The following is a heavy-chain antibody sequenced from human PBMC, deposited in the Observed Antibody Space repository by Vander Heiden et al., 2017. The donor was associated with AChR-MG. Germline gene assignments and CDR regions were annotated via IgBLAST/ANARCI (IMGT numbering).Heavy chain of an antibody. CDR3: SRGRDAYKVGNF. CDR2: AQPKGST. Sequence: QVQLQQWGAGLLKPSETLSLTCAVFGGPFTTHYCTWIRQPPGKGLKWIGEAQPKGSTNYNPALMGRVSISVDSSKSQISLSLSSVTAADTAVYFCSRGRDAYKVGNFWGQGILVTVSS. D-gene: IGHD7-27*01. V-gene: IGHV4-34*01. CDR1: GGPFTTHY. J-gene: IGHJ4*02.